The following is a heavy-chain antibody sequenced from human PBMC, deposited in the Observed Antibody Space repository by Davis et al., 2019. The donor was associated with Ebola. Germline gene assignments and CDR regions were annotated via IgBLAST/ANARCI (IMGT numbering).Heavy chain of an antibody. CDR1: GYTFTSYG. CDR2: ISAYNGNT. V-gene: IGHV1-18*01. D-gene: IGHD2-2*02. J-gene: IGHJ4*02. Sequence: ASVKVSCKASGYTFTSYGISWVRQAPGQGLEWMGWISAYNGNTNYAQKLQGRVTMTTDTSTSTAYMELRSLRSDDTAVYYCARGPVGVVVPAAITDYWGQGTLVTVSS. CDR3: ARGPVGVVVPAAITDY.